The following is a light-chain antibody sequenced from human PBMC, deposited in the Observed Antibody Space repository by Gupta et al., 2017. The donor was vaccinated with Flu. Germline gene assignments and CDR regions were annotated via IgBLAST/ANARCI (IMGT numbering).Light chain of an antibody. Sequence: GALAWSPGERASRSGRASQSASSGHLAWYQEKPGQAPRLLLYGASSRATGMPHRISGSGSATAFTLTIIRRVPEDFAVYYCQLVGSSLWTFGHGTKVEIK. CDR1: QSASSGH. J-gene: IGKJ1*01. CDR2: GAS. CDR3: QLVGSSLWT. V-gene: IGKV3-20*01.